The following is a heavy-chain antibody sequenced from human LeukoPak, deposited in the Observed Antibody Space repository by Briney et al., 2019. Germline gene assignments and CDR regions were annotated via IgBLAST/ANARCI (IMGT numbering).Heavy chain of an antibody. CDR3: ARDRPNYYGSDGHYYRRDGDY. V-gene: IGHV3-23*01. CDR1: GFTFSIYA. J-gene: IGHJ4*02. D-gene: IGHD3-22*01. Sequence: GGSLRLSCAAPGFTFSIYAMSCVRQTPGKGLEWLPSITSRDGSTYYADSVKGRFTISRDNSENTLYLQMNSLRAEDSALYYCARDRPNYYGSDGHYYRRDGDYWGQGTLVTVSS. CDR2: ITSRDGST.